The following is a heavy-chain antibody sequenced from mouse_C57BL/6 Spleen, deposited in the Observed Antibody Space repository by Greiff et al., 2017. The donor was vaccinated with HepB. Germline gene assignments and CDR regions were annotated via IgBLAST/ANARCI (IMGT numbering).Heavy chain of an antibody. CDR1: GYTFTSYW. CDR3: ARGATTVVATGAY. J-gene: IGHJ3*01. Sequence: QVHVKQPGAELVKPGASVKLSCKASGYTFTSYWMHWVKQRPGRGLEWIGRIDPNSGGTKYNEKFKSKATLTVDKPSSTAYMQLSSLTSEDSAVYYCARGATTVVATGAYWGQGTLVTVSA. CDR2: IDPNSGGT. V-gene: IGHV1-72*01. D-gene: IGHD1-1*01.